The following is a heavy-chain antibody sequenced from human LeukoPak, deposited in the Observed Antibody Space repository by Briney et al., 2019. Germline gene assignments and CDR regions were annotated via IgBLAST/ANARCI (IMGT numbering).Heavy chain of an antibody. CDR1: GGTFSSYA. J-gene: IGHJ4*02. Sequence: SVKVSCKASGGTFSSYAISWVRQAPGQGLEWMGGLIPIFDTANYAQKFQGSVTISADESTSTAYMELSSLRSEDTAVYFCARGLGSSWYFDYWGQGTLVTVSS. V-gene: IGHV1-69*13. D-gene: IGHD6-13*01. CDR2: LIPIFDTA. CDR3: ARGLGSSWYFDY.